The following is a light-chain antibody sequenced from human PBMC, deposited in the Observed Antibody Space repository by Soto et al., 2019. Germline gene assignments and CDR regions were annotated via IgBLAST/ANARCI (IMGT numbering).Light chain of an antibody. J-gene: IGLJ1*01. CDR3: FSYAGSYTNV. CDR2: DVS. CDR1: SSDVGGYNY. Sequence: QSVLTQPRSVSGSPGQSVTISCTGTSSDVGGYNYVSWYQQHPGKAPKLMIYDVSKRPSGVPDRFSGSKSGNTASLTISGLQAEDEADYYCFSYAGSYTNVFGTGTRLTVL. V-gene: IGLV2-11*01.